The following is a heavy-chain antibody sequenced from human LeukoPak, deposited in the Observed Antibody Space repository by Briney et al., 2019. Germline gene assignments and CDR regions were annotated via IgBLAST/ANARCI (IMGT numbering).Heavy chain of an antibody. V-gene: IGHV4-59*07. CDR3: ARVLGSGYSDY. CDR2: IHNSGTT. J-gene: IGHJ4*02. D-gene: IGHD3-3*01. Sequence: PSDTLSLTCTVSGGSISSYYWSWIRQPPGKGLEWIGYIHNSGTTEYDPSLKSRVTMSVDTSKNQFSLKLTSVTAADTAVYYCARVLGSGYSDYWGQGTLVTVSS. CDR1: GGSISSYY.